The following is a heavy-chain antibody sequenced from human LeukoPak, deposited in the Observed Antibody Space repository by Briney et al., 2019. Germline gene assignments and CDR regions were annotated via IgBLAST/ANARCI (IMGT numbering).Heavy chain of an antibody. Sequence: PSETMSLTCTVSGGSISSYYWSWIRQPPGQGLEWIGYIYYSGSTNYNTSLKSRVTISVDTSKNQFSLKLSSVTAADTAVYYCARGADHYYDSSGYDYWGQGTLVTVSS. V-gene: IGHV4-59*01. CDR1: GGSISSYY. D-gene: IGHD3-22*01. CDR3: ARGADHYYDSSGYDY. CDR2: IYYSGST. J-gene: IGHJ4*02.